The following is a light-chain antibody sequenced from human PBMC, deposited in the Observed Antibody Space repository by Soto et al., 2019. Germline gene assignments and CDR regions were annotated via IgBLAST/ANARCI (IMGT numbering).Light chain of an antibody. CDR3: QQYNNWPPT. V-gene: IGKV3D-15*01. CDR2: GTS. J-gene: IGKJ1*01. Sequence: EIVMTQSPATLSVSPGERASLSCRASQSVSGNLAWYQQKPGQAPRLLMYGTSTRATGISARFSASGSGTEFTLTLSSLQSEDFAVYYCQQYNNWPPTFGQGTKVEIK. CDR1: QSVSGN.